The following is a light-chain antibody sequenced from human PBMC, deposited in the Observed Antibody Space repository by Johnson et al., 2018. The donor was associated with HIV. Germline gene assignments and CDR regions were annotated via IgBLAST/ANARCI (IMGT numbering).Light chain of an antibody. J-gene: IGLJ1*01. Sequence: QSVLTQPPSVSAAPGQKVTISCSGSSSNIGNNYVSWYQQLPGTAPKLLIYDTIKRPSGIPDRFSGSKSGTSATLGITGLQTGDEADYYCGTGDSSLSAYVFGTGTKVTVL. CDR3: GTGDSSLSAYV. CDR1: SSNIGNNY. V-gene: IGLV1-51*01. CDR2: DTI.